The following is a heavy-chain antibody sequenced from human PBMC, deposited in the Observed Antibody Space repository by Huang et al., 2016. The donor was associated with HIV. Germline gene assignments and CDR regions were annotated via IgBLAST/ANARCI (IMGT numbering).Heavy chain of an antibody. CDR1: VGSIGSSFYY. Sequence: QVQLQESGRGLVKPSETLSLTCTVSVGSIGSSFYYWGWIRQSPGTGLEGIVSMYYSGSTYHNPSLKSRVTISADTSNSQFSLNLTSVTAADSAVYYCVRHRPNYDFWSGYYPYFDDWGQGTLVTVSS. J-gene: IGHJ4*02. CDR2: MYYSGST. V-gene: IGHV4-39*01. CDR3: VRHRPNYDFWSGYYPYFDD. D-gene: IGHD3-3*01.